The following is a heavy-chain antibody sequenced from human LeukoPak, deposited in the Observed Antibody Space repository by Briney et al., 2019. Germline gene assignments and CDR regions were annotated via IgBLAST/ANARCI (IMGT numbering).Heavy chain of an antibody. J-gene: IGHJ3*02. CDR2: ISGSGVST. CDR1: GFTFSSYE. D-gene: IGHD4-17*01. V-gene: IGHV3-23*01. Sequence: GGSLRLSCAASGFTFSSYEMNWVRQAPGKGLEWVSVISGSGVSTYYADSVKGRFTISRDNSRNTLHLQMNSLRAEDTAVYYCAKDLHYGDYAGGDAFDIWGQGTMVTVSS. CDR3: AKDLHYGDYAGGDAFDI.